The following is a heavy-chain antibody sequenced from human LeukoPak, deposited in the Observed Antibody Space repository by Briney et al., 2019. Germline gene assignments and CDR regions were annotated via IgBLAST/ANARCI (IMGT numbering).Heavy chain of an antibody. CDR2: ISGSGGST. J-gene: IGHJ3*01. CDR1: GFTFSTYA. Sequence: GGSLRLSCAASGFTFSTYAMSWVRQAPGKGLEWVSSISGSGGSTFYADSVKGRFTISRDNSKNTLYLQMNSLRAEDTAVYYCAKRITVVARDAFDFWGQGTMVTVSS. CDR3: AKRITVVARDAFDF. D-gene: IGHD1-14*01. V-gene: IGHV3-23*01.